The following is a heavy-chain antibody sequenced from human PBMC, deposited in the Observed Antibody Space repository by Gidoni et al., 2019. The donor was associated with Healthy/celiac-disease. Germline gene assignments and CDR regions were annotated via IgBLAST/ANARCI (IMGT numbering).Heavy chain of an antibody. CDR1: GGTVSSYA. CDR2: IIPILGIA. Sequence: QVQLVQSGAEVKKPGVSVKVSCKASGGTVSSYAISWVRQAPGQGLEWMGRIIPILGIANYAQKFQGRVTITADKSTSTAYMELSSLRSEDTAVYYCATQDIVSEDDYYYYGMDVWGQGTTVTVSS. D-gene: IGHD2-15*01. J-gene: IGHJ6*02. V-gene: IGHV1-69*09. CDR3: ATQDIVSEDDYYYYGMDV.